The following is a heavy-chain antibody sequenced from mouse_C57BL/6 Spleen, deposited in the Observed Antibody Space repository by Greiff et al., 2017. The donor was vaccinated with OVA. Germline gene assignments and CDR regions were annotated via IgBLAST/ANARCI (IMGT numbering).Heavy chain of an antibody. J-gene: IGHJ1*03. D-gene: IGHD1-1*01. V-gene: IGHV1-55*01. CDR1: GYTFTSYW. Sequence: VQLQQPGAELVKPGASVKMSCKASGYTFTSYWITWVKQRPGQGLEWIGDIYPGSGSTNYNEKFKSKATLTVDTSSSTAYMQLSSLTSEDSAVYYCARYFYYYGSSWWYFDVWGTGTTVTVSS. CDR2: IYPGSGST. CDR3: ARYFYYYGSSWWYFDV.